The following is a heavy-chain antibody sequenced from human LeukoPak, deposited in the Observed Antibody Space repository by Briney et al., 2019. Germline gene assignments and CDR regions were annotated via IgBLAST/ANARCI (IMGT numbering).Heavy chain of an antibody. CDR1: GFTFSSYG. CDR2: IRYDGSNK. CDR3: AKPYNWNYGIDY. Sequence: QPGGSLRLSCAASGFTFSSYGMHWVRQAPGKGLEWVAFIRYDGSNKYYADSVKGRFTISRDNSKNTLYLQMNSLRAEDTAVYYCAKPYNWNYGIDYWGQGTLVTVSS. D-gene: IGHD1-7*01. J-gene: IGHJ4*02. V-gene: IGHV3-30*02.